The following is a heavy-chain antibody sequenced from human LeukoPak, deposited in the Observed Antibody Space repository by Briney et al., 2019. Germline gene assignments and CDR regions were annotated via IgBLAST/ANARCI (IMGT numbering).Heavy chain of an antibody. D-gene: IGHD4-17*01. CDR1: GGSISSGDYY. CDR2: IYYSGST. Sequence: PSQTLSLTCTVSGGSISSGDYYWSWIRQPPGKGLEWIGYIYYSGSTYCNPSLKSRVTISVDTSKNQFSLKLSSVTAADTAVYYCASDGDYEGNAFDIWGQGTMVTVSS. V-gene: IGHV4-30-4*01. J-gene: IGHJ3*02. CDR3: ASDGDYEGNAFDI.